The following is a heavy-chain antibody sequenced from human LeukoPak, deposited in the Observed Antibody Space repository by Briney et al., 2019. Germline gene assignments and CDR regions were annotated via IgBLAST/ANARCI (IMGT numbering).Heavy chain of an antibody. J-gene: IGHJ4*02. CDR1: AFTFSNAW. CDR2: IKSKTDGGTK. CDR3: TTAGVYGQDGY. Sequence: PGESLRLSCAASAFTFSNAWMSWVRQAPGKGLEWVGRIKSKTDGGTKDYVTPVKGRFTISRDDSKKTLYLQMNSLKTEDTAVYYCTTAGVYGQDGYWGQGTLVSVSS. V-gene: IGHV3-15*01. D-gene: IGHD2/OR15-2a*01.